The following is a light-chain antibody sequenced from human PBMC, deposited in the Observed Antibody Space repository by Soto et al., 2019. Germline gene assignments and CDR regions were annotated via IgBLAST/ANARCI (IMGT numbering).Light chain of an antibody. CDR3: CSYAGSYTHYV. Sequence: QSVLTQPRSVSGSPGQSVTISCTGTSGDVGGKNYVSWYQEHPGKAPKLMIYDVSKRPSGVPDRFSGSKSGNTASLTISGLQAEDEADYYCCSYAGSYTHYVFGTGTKVTVL. CDR2: DVS. J-gene: IGLJ1*01. CDR1: SGDVGGKNY. V-gene: IGLV2-11*01.